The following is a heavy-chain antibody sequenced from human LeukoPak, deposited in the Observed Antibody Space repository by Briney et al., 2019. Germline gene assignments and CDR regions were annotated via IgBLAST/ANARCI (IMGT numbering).Heavy chain of an antibody. CDR1: GYTFTDHY. Sequence: ASVKVSCKALGYTFTDHYFHWLRQAPGQGLEWMGWIHPGRGDTNYAQKFQGRVSLTRDTSISTAYMELSGLTSDDTAVYYCARVAEDCSSTSCYAGVDYWGQGTLVTVSS. CDR2: IHPGRGDT. D-gene: IGHD2-2*01. CDR3: ARVAEDCSSTSCYAGVDY. J-gene: IGHJ4*02. V-gene: IGHV1-2*02.